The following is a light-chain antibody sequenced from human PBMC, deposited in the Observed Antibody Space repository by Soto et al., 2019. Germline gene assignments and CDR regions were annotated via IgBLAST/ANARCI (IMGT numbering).Light chain of an antibody. CDR2: GAS. CDR1: KSVTSN. Sequence: EIVMTQSPATLSVSPGERVTLSCRASKSVTSNLAWYHQKPGQAPRLLIYGASTRATGIPARFSGSGSGTEFTLTINSLQSEDFAVYYCQQYKNWPRTVGQGTKVDTK. J-gene: IGKJ1*01. CDR3: QQYKNWPRT. V-gene: IGKV3-15*01.